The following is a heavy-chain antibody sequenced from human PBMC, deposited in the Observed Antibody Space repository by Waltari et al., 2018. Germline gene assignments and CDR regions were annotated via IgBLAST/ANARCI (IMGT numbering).Heavy chain of an antibody. CDR3: AHTGSAAGNYYFDY. D-gene: IGHD6-13*01. CDR2: IYWNEDK. Sequence: QESGPGLVKSSQTLSLTCTVSGGSISSSGYYWNWIRQPPGKALEWLALIYWNEDKRYSPSLKIRLTITKDTSKNQVVLTMTNMDPVDTATYYCAHTGSAAGNYYFDYWGQGTLVTVSS. J-gene: IGHJ4*02. V-gene: IGHV2-5*08. CDR1: GGSISSSGYY.